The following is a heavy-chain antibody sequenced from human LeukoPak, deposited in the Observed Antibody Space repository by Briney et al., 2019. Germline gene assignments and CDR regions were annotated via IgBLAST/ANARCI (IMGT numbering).Heavy chain of an antibody. CDR1: GFTFSSYA. CDR3: AKDSNPGDYYYHGMDV. CDR2: ISYDGSNK. J-gene: IGHJ6*02. D-gene: IGHD1-14*01. V-gene: IGHV3-30*18. Sequence: GRSLRLSCAASGFTFSSYAMHWVRQAPGKGLEWVAVISYDGSNKHYADSVKGRFTISRDNSKNTLYLQLNSLRAEDTAVYYCAKDSNPGDYYYHGMDVWGQGTTVTVSS.